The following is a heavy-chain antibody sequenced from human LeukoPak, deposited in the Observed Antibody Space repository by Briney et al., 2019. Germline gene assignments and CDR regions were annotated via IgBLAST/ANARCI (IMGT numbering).Heavy chain of an antibody. CDR3: ARDGYSGGFDY. CDR1: GGSFSGYY. Sequence: SETLSLTCAVYGGSFSGYYWSWIRQPPGKGLEWIGEINHSGSTNYNPSLKSRVTISVDTSKNQFSLKLSSVTAADTAVYYCARDGYSGGFDYWGQGTLVTVSS. D-gene: IGHD5-18*01. J-gene: IGHJ4*02. CDR2: INHSGST. V-gene: IGHV4-34*01.